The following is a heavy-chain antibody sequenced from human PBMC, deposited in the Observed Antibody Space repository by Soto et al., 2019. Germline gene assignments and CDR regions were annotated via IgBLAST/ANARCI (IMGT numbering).Heavy chain of an antibody. CDR1: GFTFNTYS. V-gene: IGHV3-33*01. CDR3: ARAGGTTVTGLWPFDS. CDR2: IWYDGTQK. D-gene: IGHD4-17*01. J-gene: IGHJ4*02. Sequence: QVQLEESGGGVVQPGRSLRLSCEASGFTFNTYSMHWVRQPPGKGLEWLAAIWYDGTQKYYADSVKGRFIISRDNSKKTLYLEMSSLRAEDTAVYYCARAGGTTVTGLWPFDSWGQGTLVTVSS.